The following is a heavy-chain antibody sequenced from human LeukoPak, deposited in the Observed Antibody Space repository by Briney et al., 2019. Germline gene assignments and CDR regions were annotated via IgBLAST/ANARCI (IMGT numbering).Heavy chain of an antibody. Sequence: PSETLSLTCNVSGGSIRNGAYHWGWIRQPPGKGLEWIGTIYYTGSTNYNPSLKSRVTISLDTSKNQFSLRLTSVTAADTAMYSCARGDVDTATIDFWGQGTLVTVSS. CDR2: IYYTGST. CDR3: ARGDVDTATIDF. D-gene: IGHD5-18*01. CDR1: GGSIRNGAYH. V-gene: IGHV4-39*07. J-gene: IGHJ4*02.